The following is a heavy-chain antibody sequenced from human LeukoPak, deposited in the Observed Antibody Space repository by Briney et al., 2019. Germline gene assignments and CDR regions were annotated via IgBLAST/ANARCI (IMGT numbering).Heavy chain of an antibody. V-gene: IGHV4-34*01. CDR3: ARVSYSSGYHY. Sequence: NPSETLSLTCTVYGGSFSGYYWSWIRQPPGKGLEWIGEINHSGSTNYNPSLKSRVTISVDTSKNQFSLKLSSVTAADTAVYYCARVSYSSGYHYWGQGTLVTVSS. J-gene: IGHJ4*02. CDR2: INHSGST. D-gene: IGHD3-22*01. CDR1: GGSFSGYY.